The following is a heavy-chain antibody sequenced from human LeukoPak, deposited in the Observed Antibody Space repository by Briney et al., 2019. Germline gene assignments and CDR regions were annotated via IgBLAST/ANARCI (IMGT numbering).Heavy chain of an antibody. CDR3: ARLKRKGPYGSGSNPYYYYMDV. CDR1: DGSFSGYY. V-gene: IGHV4-34*01. CDR2: INHSGST. Sequence: SETLSLTCAVYDGSFSGYYWSWIRQPPGKGLEWIGEINHSGSTNYNPSLKSRVTISVDTSKNQFSLKLSSVTAADTAVFYCARLKRKGPYGSGSNPYYYYMDVWGKGTTVTISS. D-gene: IGHD3-10*01. J-gene: IGHJ6*03.